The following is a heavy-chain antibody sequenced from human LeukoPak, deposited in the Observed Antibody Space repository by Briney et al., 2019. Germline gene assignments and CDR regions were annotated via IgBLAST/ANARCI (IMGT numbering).Heavy chain of an antibody. CDR1: GFTFSNYA. J-gene: IGHJ5*02. Sequence: GGSLRLSCAASGFTFSNYAMSWVRQAPGKGLQWVSGISGSGGGNTYYADVVKGRFTITRDNFKNTLYLEMNSLRAEDTAVYYCAKDIGYCSSTSCYRWFDPWGQGTLVSVFS. CDR2: ISGSGGGNT. CDR3: AKDIGYCSSTSCYRWFDP. D-gene: IGHD2-2*01. V-gene: IGHV3-23*01.